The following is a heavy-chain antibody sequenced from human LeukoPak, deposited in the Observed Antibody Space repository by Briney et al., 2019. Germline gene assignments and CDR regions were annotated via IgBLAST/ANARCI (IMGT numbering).Heavy chain of an antibody. J-gene: IGHJ4*02. Sequence: GGSLRLSCAASGFTFSSYWMSWVRQAPGKGLEWVAIIKEDGSEKYYVDSVKGRFTISRDNAKNSLYLQMNSLRAEDTAVYYCAKAVPEPYDDYWGQGTLVTVSS. CDR1: GFTFSSYW. CDR3: AKAVPEPYDDY. V-gene: IGHV3-7*01. CDR2: IKEDGSEK. D-gene: IGHD1-14*01.